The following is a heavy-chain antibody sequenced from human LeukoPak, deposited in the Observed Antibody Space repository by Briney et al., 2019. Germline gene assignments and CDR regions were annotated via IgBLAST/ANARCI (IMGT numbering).Heavy chain of an antibody. J-gene: IGHJ5*02. V-gene: IGHV5-51*01. CDR3: ARHGVRLYCSGGSCHYNWFDP. D-gene: IGHD2-15*01. CDR2: IYPGDSDT. Sequence: KVSCKASGYTFTSYWIGWVRQMPGKGLEWMGIIYPGDSDTRYSPSFQGQVTISADKSISTAYLQWSSLKASDTAMYYCARHGVRLYCSGGSCHYNWFDPWGQGTLVTVSS. CDR1: GYTFTSYW.